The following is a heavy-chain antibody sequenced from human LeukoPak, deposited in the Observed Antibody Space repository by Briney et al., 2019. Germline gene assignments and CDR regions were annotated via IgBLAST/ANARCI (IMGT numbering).Heavy chain of an antibody. CDR1: GGSFSGYY. CDR2: INHSGST. D-gene: IGHD2-2*01. CDR3: ARGRVSSMAPAYGMDV. V-gene: IGHV4-34*01. Sequence: ETLSLTCXVYGGSFSGYYWSWIRQPPGKGLEWIGEINHSGSTNYNPSLKSRVTISVDTSKNQFSLKLSSVTAADTAVYYCARGRVSSMAPAYGMDVWGQGTTVTVSS. J-gene: IGHJ6*02.